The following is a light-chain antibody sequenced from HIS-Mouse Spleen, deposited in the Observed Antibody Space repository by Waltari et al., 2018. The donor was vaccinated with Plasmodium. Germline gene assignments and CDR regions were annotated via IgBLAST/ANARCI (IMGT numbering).Light chain of an antibody. J-gene: IGKJ4*01. CDR3: QQYYSTPLT. CDR2: WAS. V-gene: IGKV4-1*01. Sequence: DIVMTQSPDSLAVSLGERATINCNSSQSVLYSSNNKNYLAWYQQKPGQPPQLLIYWASTRESGVPDRFSGSGSGTDFTLTISSLQAEDVAVYYCQQYYSTPLTFGGGTKVEIK. CDR1: QSVLYSSNNKNY.